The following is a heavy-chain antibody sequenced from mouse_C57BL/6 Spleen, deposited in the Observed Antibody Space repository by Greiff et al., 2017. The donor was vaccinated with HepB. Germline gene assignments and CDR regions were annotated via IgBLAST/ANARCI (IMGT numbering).Heavy chain of an antibody. CDR1: GYTFTGYW. D-gene: IGHD1-1*01. V-gene: IGHV1-9*01. J-gene: IGHJ4*01. Sequence: QVQLQQSGAELMKPGASVKLSCKATGYTFTGYWIEWVKQRPGHGLEWIGEILPGSGSTNYNEKFKGKATFTADTSSNTAYVQLSSLTTEDSAIYYCLITTVVAPYYAMDYWGQGTSVTVSS. CDR2: ILPGSGST. CDR3: LITTVVAPYYAMDY.